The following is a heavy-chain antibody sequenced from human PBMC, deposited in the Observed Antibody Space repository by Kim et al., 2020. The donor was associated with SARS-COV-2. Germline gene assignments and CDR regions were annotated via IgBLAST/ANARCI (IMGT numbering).Heavy chain of an antibody. V-gene: IGHV3-7*03. CDR2: IKQDAYES. D-gene: IGHD6-19*01. CDR3: AKGVSVAPHYYYHYGMDV. J-gene: IGHJ6*02. Sequence: GGSLRLSCAASEFTFSTSWMTWVRQAPGKGLEWVASIKQDAYESYYVDSVKGRFTISRDNAKNLLYLQMNSLRPEDTAVYYCAKGVSVAPHYYYHYGMDVWGQGPTVTVSS. CDR1: EFTFSTSW.